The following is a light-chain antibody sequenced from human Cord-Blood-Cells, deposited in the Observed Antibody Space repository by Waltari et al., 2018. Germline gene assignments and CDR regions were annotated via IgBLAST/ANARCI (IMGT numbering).Light chain of an antibody. V-gene: IGKV4-1*01. CDR2: WAS. J-gene: IGKJ3*01. CDR3: QQYYSTPLT. Sequence: DIVMTQSPDSLAVSLGERATINAKSSQSVLYSSNNKNYLVWYQQKPGQPPKLLIYWASTRESGVPDRFSGSGSGTDFTLTISSLQAEDVAVYYCQQYYSTPLTFGPGTKVDIK. CDR1: QSVLYSSNNKNY.